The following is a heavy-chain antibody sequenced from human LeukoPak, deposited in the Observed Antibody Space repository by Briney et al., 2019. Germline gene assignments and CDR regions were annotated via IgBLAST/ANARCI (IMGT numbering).Heavy chain of an antibody. D-gene: IGHD3-22*01. CDR3: ARDGRISYYYDSSGYYPTDY. CDR1: GFTFSTYA. CDR2: ISSSSSYI. J-gene: IGHJ4*02. Sequence: GGSLRLSCAASGFTFSTYAMSWVRRAPGKGLEWVSSISSSSSYIYYADSVKGRFTISRDNAKNSLYLQMNSLRAEDTAVYYCARDGRISYYYDSSGYYPTDYWGQGTLVTVSS. V-gene: IGHV3-21*01.